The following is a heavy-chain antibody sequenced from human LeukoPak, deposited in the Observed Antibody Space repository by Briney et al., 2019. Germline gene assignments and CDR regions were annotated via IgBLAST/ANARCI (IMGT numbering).Heavy chain of an antibody. J-gene: IGHJ6*02. V-gene: IGHV3-66*01. CDR2: IYSGGST. Sequence: PGGSLRLSCAASGFTFSSYAMSWVRQAPGKGLEWVSVIYSGGSTYYADSVKGRFTISRDNSKNTLYLQMNSLRAEDTAVYYCARVYSYGLLGYYYGMDVWGQGTTVTVSS. D-gene: IGHD5-18*01. CDR3: ARVYSYGLLGYYYGMDV. CDR1: GFTFSSYA.